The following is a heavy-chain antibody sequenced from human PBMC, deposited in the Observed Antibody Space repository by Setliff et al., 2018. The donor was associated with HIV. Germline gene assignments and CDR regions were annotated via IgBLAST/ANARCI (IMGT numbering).Heavy chain of an antibody. J-gene: IGHJ5*02. CDR1: GGSFGVYR. CDR2: IDSSGTT. V-gene: IGHV4-4*07. D-gene: IGHD3-10*01. CDR3: ARDRHSSGLGSYGP. Sequence: PSETLSLTCTISGGSFGVYRWSWIRQSAGRGLEWIGRIDSSGTTDYKPSLKGRVAXXVDTSRNQFSLRATSVTAADTAVYFCARDRHSSGLGSYGPWGPGILVTVSS.